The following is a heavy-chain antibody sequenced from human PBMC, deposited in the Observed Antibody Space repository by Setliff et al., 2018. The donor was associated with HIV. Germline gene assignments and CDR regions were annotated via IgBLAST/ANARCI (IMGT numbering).Heavy chain of an antibody. D-gene: IGHD3-10*01. V-gene: IGHV4-30-2*06. CDR1: GGSISSGGYS. CDR3: ARQAPSGELYYFDY. J-gene: IGHJ4*02. CDR2: IYHTGNT. Sequence: SETLSLTCAVSGGSISSGGYSWSWIRQSPGKGLEWIGYIYHTGNTYYNPSLKSRITISLDRSQNHFSLRLTSVAAADTAVYYCARQAPSGELYYFDYWGQGTLVTVSS.